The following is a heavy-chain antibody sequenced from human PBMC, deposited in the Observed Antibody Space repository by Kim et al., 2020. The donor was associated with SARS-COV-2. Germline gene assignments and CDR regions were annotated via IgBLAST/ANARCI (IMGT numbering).Heavy chain of an antibody. CDR3: AKDRCGGDCYDFYS. V-gene: IGHV3-30*18. J-gene: IGHJ4*02. CDR2: VSYDGRVT. Sequence: GGSLRLSCAASGFDFGSFGMDWVRQAPGKGLEWVALVSYDGRVTHYADSVKGRFTISRDNSKNTVFLHMNSLRDEDTAVYHCAKDRCGGDCYDFYSWGQG. D-gene: IGHD2-21*02. CDR1: GFDFGSFG.